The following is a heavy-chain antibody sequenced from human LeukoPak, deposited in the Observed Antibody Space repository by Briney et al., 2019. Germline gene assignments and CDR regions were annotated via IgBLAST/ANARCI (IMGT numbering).Heavy chain of an antibody. Sequence: EASVKVSCKASGYTFTSYDINWVRQAPGQGIEWMGWMNPNSGNTDYAQKFQRRVTMTRNNSISTAYMELSSLSAKNPARYYFARGLTVTKRPAAYWGQGTLVTVSS. D-gene: IGHD4-17*01. CDR1: GYTFTSYD. J-gene: IGHJ4*02. V-gene: IGHV1-8*01. CDR2: MNPNSGNT. CDR3: ARGLTVTKRPAAY.